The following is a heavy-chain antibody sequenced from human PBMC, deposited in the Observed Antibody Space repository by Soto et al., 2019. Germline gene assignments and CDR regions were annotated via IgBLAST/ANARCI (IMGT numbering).Heavy chain of an antibody. J-gene: IGHJ4*02. V-gene: IGHV3-21*01. CDR3: ARALTFAYGDYVER. Sequence: GGSLRLSCAASGFTFSSYSMNWVRQAPGKGLEWVSSISSSSSYIYYADSVKGRFTISRDNAKNSLYLQMNSLRAEDTAVYYCARALTFAYGDYVERWGQGTLVTVSS. CDR1: GFTFSSYS. CDR2: ISSSSSYI. D-gene: IGHD4-17*01.